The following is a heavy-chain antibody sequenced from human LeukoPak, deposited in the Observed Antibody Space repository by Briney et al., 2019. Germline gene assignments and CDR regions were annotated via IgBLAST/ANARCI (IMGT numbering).Heavy chain of an antibody. D-gene: IGHD3-10*01. CDR3: ADYYGPGSYYPSGY. CDR1: GFTFSSYW. J-gene: IGHJ4*02. V-gene: IGHV3-7*03. Sequence: PGGSLRLSCAASGFTFSSYWMSWVRQAPGKGLEWVANIKQEGSEKYYVDSVKGRFTISRENAKNSLYLQMNSLRAEDTAVYYCADYYGPGSYYPSGYWGQGTLVTVSS. CDR2: IKQEGSEK.